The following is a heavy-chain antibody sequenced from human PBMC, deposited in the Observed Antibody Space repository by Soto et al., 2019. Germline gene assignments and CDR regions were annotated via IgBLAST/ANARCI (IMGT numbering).Heavy chain of an antibody. V-gene: IGHV4-39*07. CDR3: ARGPYYDYVWGSYRPYFDY. CDR2: IYYSGIT. Sequence: SETLSLTCTVSGVSISNSSYYWGWIRRPPGKGLEWIGTIYYSGITYYNPSLKSRVTISVDTSKNQFSLKLSSVTAADTAVYYCARGPYYDYVWGSYRPYFDYWGQGTLVTVSS. CDR1: GVSISNSSYY. D-gene: IGHD3-16*02. J-gene: IGHJ4*02.